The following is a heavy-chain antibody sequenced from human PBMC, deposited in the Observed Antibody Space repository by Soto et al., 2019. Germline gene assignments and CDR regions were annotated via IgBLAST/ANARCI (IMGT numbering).Heavy chain of an antibody. CDR1: GFSFSHYG. CDR3: AKVGATIFYGMDV. V-gene: IGHV3-23*01. Sequence: LRLSCAASGFSFSHYGMNWVRQAPGKGLEWVSGISGNGGSTYYADSVKGRFTISRDNSENTVSVQLNDLRAEDTAVYYCAKVGATIFYGMDVWGQGTTVTVSS. CDR2: ISGNGGST. J-gene: IGHJ6*02. D-gene: IGHD1-26*01.